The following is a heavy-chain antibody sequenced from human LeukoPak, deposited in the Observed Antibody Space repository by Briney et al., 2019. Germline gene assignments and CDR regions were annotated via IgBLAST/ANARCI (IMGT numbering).Heavy chain of an antibody. D-gene: IGHD2-2*01. CDR2: INPNSGGT. J-gene: IGHJ4*02. Sequence: ASVKVSCKASGYTFTGYYMHWVRQAPGQGLEWMGWINPNSGGTNYAQKFQGRVTMTRDTSISTAYMELSRLRSDDTAVYYCARGGPDIVVVPAAISADYWGQGTLVTVSS. V-gene: IGHV1-2*02. CDR1: GYTFTGYY. CDR3: ARGGPDIVVVPAAISADY.